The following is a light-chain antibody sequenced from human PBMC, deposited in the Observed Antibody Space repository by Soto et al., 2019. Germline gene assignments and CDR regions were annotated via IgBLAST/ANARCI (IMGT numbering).Light chain of an antibody. Sequence: EIVLTQSPATLSLSPGERATLSCRASQSVSSYLAWYQQKPGQAPRLLIYDASNRAAGIPARFSGSGSGTVFTITISSLEPEDFAVYYCQQRSNSWTFGQGTKVEIK. CDR1: QSVSSY. CDR2: DAS. V-gene: IGKV3-11*01. J-gene: IGKJ1*01. CDR3: QQRSNSWT.